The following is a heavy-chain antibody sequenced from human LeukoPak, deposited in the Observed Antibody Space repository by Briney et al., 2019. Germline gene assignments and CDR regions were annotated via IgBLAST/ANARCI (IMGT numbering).Heavy chain of an antibody. CDR1: GFSLSSYA. Sequence: GGSLILSCAASGFSLSSYAMHWVRQAPGKGLEWVAFIRSDGSNEYYADSVKGRFTISRDNSKSTLYLQVNSLRAEDTAMYYCAKDGVPGSGRWLVDPWGQGTLVTVSS. J-gene: IGHJ5*02. CDR3: AKDGVPGSGRWLVDP. V-gene: IGHV3-30*02. CDR2: IRSDGSNE. D-gene: IGHD3-10*01.